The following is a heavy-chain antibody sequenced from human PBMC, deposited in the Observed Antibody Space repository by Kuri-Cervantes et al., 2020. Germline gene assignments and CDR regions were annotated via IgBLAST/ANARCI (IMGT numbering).Heavy chain of an antibody. Sequence: GGSLRLSCAASGFTFSSYWMSWVRQAPGKGLEWVANIKQDGSEKYYVDSVKGRFTISRDNAKNSLYLQMNSLRAEDTALYYCAKGGSIAAAGTPYADYWGQGTLVTVSS. CDR2: IKQDGSEK. D-gene: IGHD6-13*01. J-gene: IGHJ4*02. V-gene: IGHV3-7*03. CDR3: AKGGSIAAAGTPYADY. CDR1: GFTFSSYW.